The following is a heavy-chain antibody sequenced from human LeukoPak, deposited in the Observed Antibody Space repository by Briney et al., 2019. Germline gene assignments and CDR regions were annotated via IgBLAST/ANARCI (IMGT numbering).Heavy chain of an antibody. CDR1: GGPISSKNW. J-gene: IGHJ4*02. CDR2: IYHSGGT. V-gene: IGHV4-4*02. CDR3: ARDLEN. Sequence: SETLSLTCAVSGGPISSKNWWIWVRQPPGKGLEWIGEIYHSGGTNYSPSLKSRLTISVDKSKNQFSLRLTSVTAADTAVYYCARDLENWGQGTLVTVSS. D-gene: IGHD1-1*01.